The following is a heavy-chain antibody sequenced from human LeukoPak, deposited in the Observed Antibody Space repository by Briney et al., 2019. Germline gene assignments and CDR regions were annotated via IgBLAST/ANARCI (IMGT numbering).Heavy chain of an antibody. J-gene: IGHJ4*02. Sequence: GGSLRLSCAASGFTFSSYSMNWVRQAPGKGLEWVSSISSSSSYIYYADSVKGRFTISRYNAKNSLYLQMNSLRAEDTAVYYCARAVQTMAAAPDYWGQGTLVTVSS. V-gene: IGHV3-21*01. CDR2: ISSSSSYI. CDR1: GFTFSSYS. CDR3: ARAVQTMAAAPDY. D-gene: IGHD6-13*01.